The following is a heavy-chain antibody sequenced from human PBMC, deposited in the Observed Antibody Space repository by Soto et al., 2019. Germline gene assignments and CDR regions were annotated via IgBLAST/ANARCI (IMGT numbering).Heavy chain of an antibody. J-gene: IGHJ4*02. D-gene: IGHD6-19*01. V-gene: IGHV1-69*04. CDR1: GGTFSSYA. CDR3: ARDRGIAVAGDY. CDR2: IIPILGIA. Sequence: ASVKVSCKSSGGTFSSYAISWVRQAPGQGLEWMGRIIPILGIANYAQKFQGRVTITADKSTSTAYMELSSLRSEDTAVYYCARDRGIAVAGDYWGQGTLVTVSS.